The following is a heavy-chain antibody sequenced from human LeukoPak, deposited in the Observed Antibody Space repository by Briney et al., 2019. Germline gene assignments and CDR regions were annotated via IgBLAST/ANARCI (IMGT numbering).Heavy chain of an antibody. V-gene: IGHV1-46*01. Sequence: ASVKVSCKASGYTFTNYYLHWVRQAPGQGLEWMGILHPSGGSTSYAQKFQGRVTMTRDTSTSTVYMELSSLRSKDTAIYYCARSSRLGGFDYWGQGTLVTVSS. CDR1: GYTFTNYY. CDR3: ARSSRLGGFDY. D-gene: IGHD3-16*01. J-gene: IGHJ4*02. CDR2: LHPSGGST.